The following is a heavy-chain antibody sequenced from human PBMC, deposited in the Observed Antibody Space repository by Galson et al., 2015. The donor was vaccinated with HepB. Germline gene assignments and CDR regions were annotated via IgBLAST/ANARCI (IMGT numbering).Heavy chain of an antibody. CDR3: ARDPAYSSFDY. D-gene: IGHD6-13*01. Sequence: LRLSCAASGFTFSSFWMSWVRQAPGKGLEFVANINPDENLKNYVDSVKGRFTISRDNAENSLYLQMNGLRAEDTALYYCARDPAYSSFDYWGQGALVTVSS. J-gene: IGHJ4*02. CDR2: INPDENLK. V-gene: IGHV3-7*01. CDR1: GFTFSSFW.